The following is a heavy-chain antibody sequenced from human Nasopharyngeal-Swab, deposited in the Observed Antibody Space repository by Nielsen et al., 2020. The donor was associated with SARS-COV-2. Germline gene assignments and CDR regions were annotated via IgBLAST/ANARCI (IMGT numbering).Heavy chain of an antibody. D-gene: IGHD3-16*01. J-gene: IGHJ4*02. V-gene: IGHV3-33*08. CDR1: GFTFSSYS. Sequence: GESLKISCEASGFTFSSYSMNWVRQAPGKGLEWVAVIWYDGSNKYYADSVKGRFTISRDNSKNTLYLQMNSLRAEDTAVYYCARDLAVGDDSYGYWGQGTLVTVSS. CDR2: IWYDGSNK. CDR3: ARDLAVGDDSYGY.